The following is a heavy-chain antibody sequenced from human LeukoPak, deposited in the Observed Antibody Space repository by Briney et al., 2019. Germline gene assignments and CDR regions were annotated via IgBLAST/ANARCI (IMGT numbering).Heavy chain of an antibody. CDR1: GFTFGDYA. CDR2: IRSKAYGGTT. CDR3: TRVCRRPGGHDSSGYYWDFDY. D-gene: IGHD3-22*01. Sequence: GGSLRLSCTASGFTFGDYAMSWFRQAPGKGLEWVGFIRSKAYGGTTEYAASVKGRFTISRDDSKSIAYLQMNSLKTEDTAVYYCTRVCRRPGGHDSSGYYWDFDYWGQGTLVTVSS. V-gene: IGHV3-49*03. J-gene: IGHJ4*02.